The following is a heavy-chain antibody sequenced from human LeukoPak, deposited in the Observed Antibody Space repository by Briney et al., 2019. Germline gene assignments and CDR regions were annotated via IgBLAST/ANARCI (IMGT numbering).Heavy chain of an antibody. CDR1: GFTFSSYA. V-gene: IGHV3-23*01. D-gene: IGHD2-15*01. J-gene: IGHJ4*02. CDR3: AKRSCSGGNCNFDY. CDR2: IGDSGGVT. Sequence: GASVTLSCAASGFTFSSYAMSWVRQAPGKGLEWVSGIGDSGGVTNYADSVKGRFTISRDNSKNTLYLQMNSLRAEDTAVYYCAKRSCSGGNCNFDYWGQGTLVTVSS.